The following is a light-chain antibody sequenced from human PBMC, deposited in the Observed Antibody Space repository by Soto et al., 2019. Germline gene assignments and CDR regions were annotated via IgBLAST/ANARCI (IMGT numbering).Light chain of an antibody. J-gene: IGKJ2*01. Sequence: EIVLTQSPATLSLSPGERATLSCRASQSVSSNLAWYQQKLGQAPRLLIYDAFNRDTGIPARFSGSGSGTDFTLTISNLEPEDFAVYYCQQRSSWPTFGQGTKLEIK. V-gene: IGKV3-11*01. CDR1: QSVSSN. CDR2: DAF. CDR3: QQRSSWPT.